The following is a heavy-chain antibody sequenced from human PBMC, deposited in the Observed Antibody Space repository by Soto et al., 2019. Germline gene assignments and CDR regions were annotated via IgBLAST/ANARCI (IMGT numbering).Heavy chain of an antibody. D-gene: IGHD3-10*01. CDR3: ASGGGFDSFDY. CDR1: GASITYGAYS. V-gene: IGHV4-30-2*01. CDR2: INHLETT. J-gene: IGHJ4*02. Sequence: PSETLSLTCTVSGASITYGAYSWSWIRQTPGKGLEWIGYINHLETTFYNPSFESRLTLSIDRTKNQFSLNLKSMSDADRAVYFCASGGGFDSFDYWGQGILVTVSS.